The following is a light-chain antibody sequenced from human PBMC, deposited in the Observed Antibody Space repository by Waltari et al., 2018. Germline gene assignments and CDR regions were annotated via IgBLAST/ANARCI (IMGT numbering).Light chain of an antibody. J-gene: IGLJ1*01. CDR3: MIWHSSACV. V-gene: IGLV5-45*02. Sequence: QAVLTQPSSLSASPGASASLTCTLRSGINVGTYRIYWYQPKQGSPPQYLLRYKSDSDKQQGSGVPSRFSGSKDASANAGILLISGLQSEDEADYYCMIWHSSACVFGTGTKVTVL. CDR2: YKSDSDK. CDR1: SGINVGTYR.